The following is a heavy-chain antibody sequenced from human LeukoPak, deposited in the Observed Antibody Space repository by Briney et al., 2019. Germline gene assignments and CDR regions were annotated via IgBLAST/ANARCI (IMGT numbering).Heavy chain of an antibody. CDR1: GGSFNGYY. CDR2: IYYSGST. Sequence: SETLSLTCAVHGGSFNGYYWSWIRQPPGKGLEWIGYIYYSGSTNYNPSLKSRVTISVDTSKNQFSLKLSSVTAADTAVYYCAREVRIVGATYYYYYGMDVWGQGTTVTVSS. V-gene: IGHV4-59*01. D-gene: IGHD1-26*01. CDR3: AREVRIVGATYYYYYGMDV. J-gene: IGHJ6*02.